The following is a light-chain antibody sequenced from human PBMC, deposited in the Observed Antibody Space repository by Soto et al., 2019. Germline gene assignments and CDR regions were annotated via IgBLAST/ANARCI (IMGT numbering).Light chain of an antibody. J-gene: IGKJ3*01. CDR2: GAS. CDR3: QQYGISPFT. CDR1: QSISSW. V-gene: IGKV1-5*01. Sequence: DIQMTQSPSTLSASVGDRVTITCRASQSISSWLAWYQQKPGKAPKLLIYGASSRATGIPDRFSGSGSGTDFTLTISRLEPEDFAVYYCQQYGISPFTFGPGTKVDIK.